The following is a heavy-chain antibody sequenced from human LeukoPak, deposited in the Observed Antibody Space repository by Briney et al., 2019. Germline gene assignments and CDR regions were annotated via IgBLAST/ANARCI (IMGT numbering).Heavy chain of an antibody. J-gene: IGHJ4*02. Sequence: GGSLRLSCAASGFTVSSNYMSWVRQAPGKGLEWVSVIYSGGSTYYADSVKGRFTISRDNSKNTLYLQMNSLRAEDTAVYYCARDKRYYDSSGYYLYYFDYWGQGTLVTVSS. CDR1: GFTVSSNY. V-gene: IGHV3-66*01. CDR3: ARDKRYYDSSGYYLYYFDY. D-gene: IGHD3-22*01. CDR2: IYSGGST.